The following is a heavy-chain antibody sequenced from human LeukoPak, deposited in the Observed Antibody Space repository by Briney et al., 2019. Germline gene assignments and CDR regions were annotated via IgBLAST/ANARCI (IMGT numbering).Heavy chain of an antibody. CDR3: ARASGSSWDYYYYYMDV. CDR2: ISAYNGNK. J-gene: IGHJ6*03. Sequence: ASVKVSCKASGYTFTNYGISWVRQAPGQGLDWMGWISAYNGNKVYAQELQGRVTMTTDTSTSTAYMELRSLRSDDTAVYYCARASGSSWDYYYYYMDVWGKGTTVTVSS. V-gene: IGHV1-18*01. D-gene: IGHD6-13*01. CDR1: GYTFTNYG.